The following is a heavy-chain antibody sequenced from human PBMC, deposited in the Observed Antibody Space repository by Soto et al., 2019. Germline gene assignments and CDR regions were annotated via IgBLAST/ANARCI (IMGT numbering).Heavy chain of an antibody. J-gene: IGHJ4*02. CDR3: ARPSSFFDSYYFAY. V-gene: IGHV3-11*03. CDR2: ISSSSSYT. Sequence: GSLRLSCADSGFTFSDYYMSWIRQAPGKGLEWVSYISSSSSYTNYADSVKGRFTISRDNAKNSLYLQMNSLRAEDSAVYYCARPSSFFDSYYFAYWGQGTPVTVSS. D-gene: IGHD3-9*01. CDR1: GFTFSDYY.